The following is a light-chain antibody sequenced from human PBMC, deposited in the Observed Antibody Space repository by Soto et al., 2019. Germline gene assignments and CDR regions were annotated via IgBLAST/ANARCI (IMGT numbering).Light chain of an antibody. V-gene: IGKV3-11*01. CDR1: QSVFNNH. CDR3: RQRSNWPIT. CDR2: DAS. J-gene: IGKJ5*01. Sequence: EIVLTQSPGTLSLSPGERATLSCRASQSVFNNHIGWYQQKPGQAPRLLIYDASNRATGIPARFSGSGSGTDFTLTISSLEPEDFAVYYCRQRSNWPITFGQGTRLEIK.